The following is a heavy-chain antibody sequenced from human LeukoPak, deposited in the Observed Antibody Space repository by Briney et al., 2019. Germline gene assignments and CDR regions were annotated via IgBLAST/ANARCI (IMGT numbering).Heavy chain of an antibody. J-gene: IGHJ6*02. CDR2: ISGSGGNT. V-gene: IGHV3-23*01. CDR3: VRFGVAYGMDV. Sequence: GGSLRLSCAVSGITLSNYGMSWVRQAPGKGLEWVSGISGSGGNTYYADSVKGRFTISRDNAQNSLSLQMKSLGVEDTAVYYCVRFGVAYGMDVWGQGTTVTVS. CDR1: GITLSNYG. D-gene: IGHD3-10*01.